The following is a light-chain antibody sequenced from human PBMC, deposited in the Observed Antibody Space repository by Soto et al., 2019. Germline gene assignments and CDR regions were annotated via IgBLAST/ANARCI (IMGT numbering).Light chain of an antibody. J-gene: IGKJ5*01. V-gene: IGKV3-11*01. CDR3: QQRSNWPAIT. CDR1: ESVSSY. CDR2: DAS. Sequence: EIVLTQSPATLSLSPGERATLSCRASESVSSYLAWFQQRPGQAPRLLIYDASIRATGIPARFSGSGSGTDVTLTISSLEPEDFAVYYCQQRSNWPAITFGQGTRLEIK.